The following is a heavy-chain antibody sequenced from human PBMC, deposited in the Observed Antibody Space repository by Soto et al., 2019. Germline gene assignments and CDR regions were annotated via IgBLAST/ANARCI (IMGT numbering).Heavy chain of an antibody. CDR3: ARDPPPPDY. CDR2: ISANFGTT. Sequence: ASVKVSCKASGGTFSSYAISWVRQAPGQGLEWMGGISANFGTTNYAQKLQGRVTMTTDISTSTAYMELRSLRSDDTAVYYCARDPPPPDYWGQGTLVTVSS. V-gene: IGHV1-18*01. J-gene: IGHJ4*02. CDR1: GGTFSSYA.